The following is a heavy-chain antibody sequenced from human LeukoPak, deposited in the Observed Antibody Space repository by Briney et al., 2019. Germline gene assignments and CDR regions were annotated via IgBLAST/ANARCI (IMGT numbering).Heavy chain of an antibody. Sequence: SETLSLTCAVYGGSFSGYYWSWIRQPPGKGLEWIGEINHSGSTNYNPSLKSRVTISVDTSKNQFSLKLSSVTAADTAVYYCARGKGDSSGWYDFDYWGQGTLVTVSS. V-gene: IGHV4-34*01. J-gene: IGHJ4*02. CDR2: INHSGST. CDR1: GGSFSGYY. D-gene: IGHD6-19*01. CDR3: ARGKGDSSGWYDFDY.